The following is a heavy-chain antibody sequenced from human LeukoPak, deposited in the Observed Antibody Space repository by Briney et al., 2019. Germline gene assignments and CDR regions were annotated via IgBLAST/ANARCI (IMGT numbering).Heavy chain of an antibody. V-gene: IGHV4-31*03. CDR2: IYYSGST. Sequence: SETLSLTCTVSGGSFSSGGYSWSWIRQHPGKGLEWIGYIYYSGSTYYNPSLKSRVTISVDTSKNQFSLKLSSVTAADTAVYYCAGDRTARSRYFDYWGQGTLVTVSS. CDR3: AGDRTARSRYFDY. J-gene: IGHJ4*02. CDR1: GGSFSSGGYS. D-gene: IGHD2-2*01.